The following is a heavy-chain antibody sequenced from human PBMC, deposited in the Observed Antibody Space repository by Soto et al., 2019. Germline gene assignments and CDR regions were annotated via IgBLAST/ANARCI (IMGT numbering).Heavy chain of an antibody. CDR2: IYSGGST. CDR1: GFTVSSNY. J-gene: IGHJ5*02. Sequence: PGGSLRLSCAASGFTVSSNYMSWVRQAPGKGLEWVSVIYSGGSTYYADSVKGRFTISRDNSKNTLYLQMNSLRAEDTAVYYCARMGDSSGYSGWLDPWGQGTLVTVSS. CDR3: ARMGDSSGYSGWLDP. V-gene: IGHV3-66*01. D-gene: IGHD3-22*01.